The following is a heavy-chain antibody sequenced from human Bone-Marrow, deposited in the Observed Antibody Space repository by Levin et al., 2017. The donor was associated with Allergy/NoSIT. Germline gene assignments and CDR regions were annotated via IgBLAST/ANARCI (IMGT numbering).Heavy chain of an antibody. V-gene: IGHV1-24*01. Sequence: HGESLKISCKVSGYSLSDVSLHWVRRPPGQGLEWLGGLDPEDLQTVYAENFQGRVTMTEDTNTDTAYMEVTSLKSDDTAIYYCAIAGDYYDNSAFDSWGQGTLVTVSS. D-gene: IGHD3-22*01. CDR3: AIAGDYYDNSAFDS. J-gene: IGHJ4*02. CDR2: LDPEDLQT. CDR1: GYSLSDVS.